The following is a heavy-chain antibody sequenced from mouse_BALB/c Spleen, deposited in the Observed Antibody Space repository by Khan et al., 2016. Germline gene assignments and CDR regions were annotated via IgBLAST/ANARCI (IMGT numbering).Heavy chain of an antibody. V-gene: IGHV14-3*02. CDR1: GFNIKDTY. CDR3: ARSPYDYDVGIAY. CDR2: IDPANGNT. Sequence: VQLQQSGAELVKPGASVKLSCTASGFNIKDTYMHWVKQRPEQGLEWIGRIDPANGNTKYDPKFQGQATITADTSSHPASLQPISLTSEDTAVFYCARSPYDYDVGIAYWGQGTLVTVSA. D-gene: IGHD2-4*01. J-gene: IGHJ3*01.